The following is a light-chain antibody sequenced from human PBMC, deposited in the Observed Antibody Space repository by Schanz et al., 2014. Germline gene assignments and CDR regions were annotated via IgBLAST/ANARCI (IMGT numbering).Light chain of an antibody. J-gene: IGKJ5*01. V-gene: IGKV1D-16*01. CDR2: DAF. CDR3: LQHDSYPIT. CDR1: QDIGFL. Sequence: DIQMTQSPSSLSASVGDRVTITCRASQDIGFLLAWYQQTPGKAPKLLIYDAFSLQSGVPWRFSGGGSGTEFTLTISSLQPEDSATYYCLQHDSYPITLGQGTRLEIK.